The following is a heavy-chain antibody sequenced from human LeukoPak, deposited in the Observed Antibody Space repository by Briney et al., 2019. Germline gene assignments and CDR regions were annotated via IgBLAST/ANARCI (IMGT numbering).Heavy chain of an antibody. Sequence: SETLSLTCTVSGGSISSHYWSWIRQPPGKGLEWIGYIYYSGSTNYNPSLKSRVTISVDTSKNQFSLKLSSVTAADTAVYYCARQRGYCSSTSCYYWFDPWGQGTLVTVSS. J-gene: IGHJ5*02. V-gene: IGHV4-59*11. CDR2: IYYSGST. CDR1: GGSISSHY. CDR3: ARQRGYCSSTSCYYWFDP. D-gene: IGHD2-2*01.